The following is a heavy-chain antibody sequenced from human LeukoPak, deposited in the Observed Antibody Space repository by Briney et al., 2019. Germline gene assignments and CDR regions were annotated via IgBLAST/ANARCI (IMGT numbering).Heavy chain of an antibody. D-gene: IGHD3-10*01. CDR1: GYTFTGYY. V-gene: IGHV1-2*02. CDR2: INPNSGGT. CDR3: ARGTTMVRGTNWFDP. J-gene: IGHJ5*02. Sequence: ASVKVSCKAPGYTFTGYYMHWVRQAPGQGLEWMGWINPNSGGTNYAQKFQGRVTMTRDTSISTAYMELSRLRSDDTAVYYCARGTTMVRGTNWFDPWGQGTLVTVSS.